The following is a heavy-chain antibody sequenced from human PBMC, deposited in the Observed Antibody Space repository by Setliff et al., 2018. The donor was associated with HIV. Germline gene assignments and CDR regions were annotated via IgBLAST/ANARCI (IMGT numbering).Heavy chain of an antibody. J-gene: IGHJ4*02. CDR3: VRGPQWLVQKGRVYYFDY. V-gene: IGHV4-61*01. D-gene: IGHD6-19*01. CDR2: IHYTGST. CDR1: GGSVSSVNYY. Sequence: SETLSLTCSVSGGSVSSVNYYWSWIRQPPGKGLEWIGYIHYTGSTTYNPSLKSRVTISVDTSKNQFSLELSSVTASDTAVYFCVRGPQWLVQKGRVYYFDYWGQGALVTVSS.